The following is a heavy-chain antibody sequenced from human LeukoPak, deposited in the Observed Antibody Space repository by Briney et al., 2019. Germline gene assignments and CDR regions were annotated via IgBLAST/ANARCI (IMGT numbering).Heavy chain of an antibody. J-gene: IGHJ4*02. CDR2: IYRSGSA. CDR3: ARMRGSWYFDY. V-gene: IGHV4-30-4*01. CDR1: GASISSGDYF. Sequence: SETLSLTCTVSGASISSGDYFWSWIRQPPGKGLEWIAYIYRSGSAYYNPPLKSRVTISVDTSKNQFSLKLSSVTAADTAVYYCARMRGSWYFDYWGQGTLVTVSS. D-gene: IGHD6-13*01.